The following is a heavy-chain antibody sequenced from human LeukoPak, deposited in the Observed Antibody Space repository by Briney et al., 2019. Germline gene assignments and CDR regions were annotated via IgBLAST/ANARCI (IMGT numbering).Heavy chain of an antibody. V-gene: IGHV3-30*03. Sequence: GGSLRLSCAASGFTFSSYGMHWVRQAPGKGLEWVAVISYDGNNKYYADSVKGRFTISRDNSKNTLYPQMNSLRAEDTAVYYCARDRATGGFDYWGQGTLVTVSS. D-gene: IGHD1-26*01. CDR1: GFTFSSYG. J-gene: IGHJ4*02. CDR2: ISYDGNNK. CDR3: ARDRATGGFDY.